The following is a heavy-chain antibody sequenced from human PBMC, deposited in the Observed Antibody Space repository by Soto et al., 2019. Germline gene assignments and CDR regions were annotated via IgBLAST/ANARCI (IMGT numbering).Heavy chain of an antibody. J-gene: IGHJ5*02. CDR2: ISAYNGNT. V-gene: IGHV1-18*01. Sequence: QVQLVQSGAEVKKPGASVKVSCKASGYTFTSYGISWVRQAPGQGLEWMGWISAYNGNTNYAQKLQGRITMTTETSTNPAYMELSSLRSDDTAVYYCSGASGSAYWFDPWGQGTLVTVSS. D-gene: IGHD1-26*01. CDR3: SGASGSAYWFDP. CDR1: GYTFTSYG.